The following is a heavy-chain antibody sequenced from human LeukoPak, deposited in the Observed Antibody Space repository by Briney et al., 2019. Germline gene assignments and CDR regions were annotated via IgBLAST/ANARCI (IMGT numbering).Heavy chain of an antibody. Sequence: GRSLRLSCTASGFTFNNYAIYWVRQAPRKGLEWVAGIFGSGGSANYADSVKGRFTIPRNNSKNTVYLQMDSLRGEDTAVYYCTKTTTGYSSGQYPGWPADHWGQGALATVSS. D-gene: IGHD3-22*01. J-gene: IGHJ4*02. CDR3: TKTTTGYSSGQYPGWPADH. CDR2: IFGSGGSA. CDR1: GFTFNNYA. V-gene: IGHV3-23*01.